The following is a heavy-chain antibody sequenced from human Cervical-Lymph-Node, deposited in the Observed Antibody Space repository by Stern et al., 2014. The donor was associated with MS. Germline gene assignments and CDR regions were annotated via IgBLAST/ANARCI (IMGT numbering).Heavy chain of an antibody. J-gene: IGHJ4*02. Sequence: EVQLVESGGGLVQPGGSLRLSCAASGFSFSDFYMDWVRQAPGKGLEWVCRSRNKAKSYTTDYAASVKGRFTISRDDSKNSLYLQMNSLKTEDTAVYYCSRDSSGDYWGPGTLVTVSS. V-gene: IGHV3-72*01. CDR1: GFSFSDFY. CDR3: SRDSSGDY. CDR2: SRNKAKSYTT.